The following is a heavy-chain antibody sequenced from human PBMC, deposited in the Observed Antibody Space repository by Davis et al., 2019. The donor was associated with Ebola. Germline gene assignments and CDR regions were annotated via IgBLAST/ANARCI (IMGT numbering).Heavy chain of an antibody. J-gene: IGHJ4*02. D-gene: IGHD3-3*01. Sequence: PGGSLRLSCAASGFTFSSYAMSWVRQAPGKGLEWVSAISGSGGSTYYADSVKGRFTISRDNSKNTLYLQMNSLRAEDTAVYYCAKNPVVVRFLEWLPDDDDYWGQGTLVTVSS. CDR1: GFTFSSYA. V-gene: IGHV3-23*01. CDR3: AKNPVVVRFLEWLPDDDDY. CDR2: ISGSGGST.